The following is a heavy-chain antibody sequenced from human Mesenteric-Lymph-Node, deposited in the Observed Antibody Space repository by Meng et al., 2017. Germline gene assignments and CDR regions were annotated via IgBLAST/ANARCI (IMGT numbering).Heavy chain of an antibody. CDR3: ARDRGVLWFGELSDY. V-gene: IGHV3-48*03. CDR1: GFTFSNYE. D-gene: IGHD3-10*01. CDR2: ISSSGSAM. J-gene: IGHJ4*02. Sequence: GESLKISCAASGFTFSNYEMNWVRQAPGKGLEWISYISSSGSAMSYADSVKGRFTISRDNAKNSLYLQMNSLRAEDTAVYYCARDRGVLWFGELSDYWGQGTLVTVSS.